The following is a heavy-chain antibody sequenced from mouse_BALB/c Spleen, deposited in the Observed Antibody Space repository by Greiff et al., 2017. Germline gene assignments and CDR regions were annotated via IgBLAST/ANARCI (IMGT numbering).Heavy chain of an antibody. CDR3: ARWEIITTALAY. D-gene: IGHD1-2*01. Sequence: EVQLQQSGPELVKPGASVKISCKASGYSFTGYFMNWVMQSHGKSLEWIGRINPYNGDTFYNQKFKGKATLTVDKSSSTAHMELRSLASEDSAVYYCARWEIITTALAYWGQGTLVTVSA. V-gene: IGHV1-20*02. CDR1: GYSFTGYF. J-gene: IGHJ3*01. CDR2: INPYNGDT.